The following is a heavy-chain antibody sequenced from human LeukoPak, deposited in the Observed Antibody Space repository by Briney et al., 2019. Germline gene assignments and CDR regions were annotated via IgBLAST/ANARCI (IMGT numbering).Heavy chain of an antibody. CDR1: GYTFTGYY. J-gene: IGHJ6*03. D-gene: IGHD5-12*01. CDR3: ARDPRVGGYDYYYYYYYMDV. V-gene: IGHV1-2*02. CDR2: INPYSGDT. Sequence: ASVKVSCKASGYTFTGYYIHWVRQAPGQGLEWMGWINPYSGDTKYAQKFQGRVTMTRDTSISTAYMELSRLRSDDTAVYYCARDPRVGGYDYYYYYYYMDVWGKGTTVTISS.